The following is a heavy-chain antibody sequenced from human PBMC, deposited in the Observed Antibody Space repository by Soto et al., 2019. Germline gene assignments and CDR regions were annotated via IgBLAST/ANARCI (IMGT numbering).Heavy chain of an antibody. D-gene: IGHD2-2*01. J-gene: IGHJ2*01. CDR3: ARVQNIVVVPAASGDFDL. CDR1: GFTFGDYA. CDR2: IRSKAYGGTT. V-gene: IGHV3-49*03. Sequence: GGSLRLSCTASGFTFGDYAMSWFRQAPGKGQEWVGFIRSKAYGGTTEYAASVKGRLTISRDDSKSIGYLQMNSLKTEDTAVYYCARVQNIVVVPAASGDFDLWGRGTLVTVSS.